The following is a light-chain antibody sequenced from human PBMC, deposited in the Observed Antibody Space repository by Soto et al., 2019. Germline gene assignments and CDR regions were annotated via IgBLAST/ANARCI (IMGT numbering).Light chain of an antibody. CDR1: SSNIGSNT. J-gene: IGLJ3*02. V-gene: IGLV1-44*01. CDR3: AAWDDSLNGSWL. CDR2: SND. Sequence: QAVVTQPPSVSGAPGQRVTISCSGSSSNIGSNTVSWYQQLPGTAPKLLISSNDQRPSGVPDRFSGSKSGTSASLAISGLQSEDEADYYCAAWDDSLNGSWLFGGGTKLTVL.